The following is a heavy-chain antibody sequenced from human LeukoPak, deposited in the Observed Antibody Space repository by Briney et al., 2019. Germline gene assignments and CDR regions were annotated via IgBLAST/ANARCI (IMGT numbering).Heavy chain of an antibody. Sequence: PGGSLRLSCAASGFTFSSYSMNWVRQAPGKGLEWVAVISYDGSNKYYADSVKGRFTISRDNSKNTLYLQMNSLRAEDTAVYYCARGITKGIAAAGLDYWGQGTLVTVSS. V-gene: IGHV3-30*03. D-gene: IGHD6-13*01. CDR3: ARGITKGIAAAGLDY. CDR1: GFTFSSYS. J-gene: IGHJ4*02. CDR2: ISYDGSNK.